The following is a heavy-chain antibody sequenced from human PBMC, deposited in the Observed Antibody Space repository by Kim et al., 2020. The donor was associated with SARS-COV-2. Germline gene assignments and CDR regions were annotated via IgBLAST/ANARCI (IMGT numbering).Heavy chain of an antibody. CDR3: ATDPAQWVAPRCFYGMDV. CDR2: ISYDGTNK. J-gene: IGHJ6*01. CDR1: GFTFRNYA. Sequence: GGSLRLSCAASGFTFRNYALHWVRQAPGKGPEWVSVISYDGTNKYDADSVRGRFIISRDNSKDTSYLHINTLRIDDTGLYYCATDPAQWVAPRCFYGMDV. D-gene: IGHD6-19*01. V-gene: IGHV3-30-3*01.